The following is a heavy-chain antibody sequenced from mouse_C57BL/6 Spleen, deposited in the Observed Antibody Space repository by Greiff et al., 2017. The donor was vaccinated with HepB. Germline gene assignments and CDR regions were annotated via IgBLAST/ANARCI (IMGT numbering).Heavy chain of an antibody. V-gene: IGHV1-76*01. CDR2: IYPGSGNT. Sequence: VQLQESGAELVRPGASVKLSCKASGYTFTDYYINWVKQRPGQGLEWIARIYPGSGNTYYNEKFKGKATLTAEKSSSTAYMQLSSLTSEDSAVYFCARGGYLRDYFDYWGQGTTLTVSS. CDR1: GYTFTDYY. J-gene: IGHJ2*01. D-gene: IGHD5-1*01. CDR3: ARGGYLRDYFDY.